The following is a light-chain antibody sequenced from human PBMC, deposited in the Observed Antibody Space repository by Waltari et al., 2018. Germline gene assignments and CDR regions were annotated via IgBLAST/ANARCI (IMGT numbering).Light chain of an antibody. J-gene: IGKJ5*01. V-gene: IGKV3-20*01. Sequence: EIVLTQSPGTLYLSPGERATLSCSASQSVSSNYLAWYQQKPGQAPRLLIYGASGMATGIPDRFSGSGSGTDFTVTISRLEPEDFAVYYCQQYGISPPITFGQGTRLEIK. CDR1: QSVSSNY. CDR2: GAS. CDR3: QQYGISPPIT.